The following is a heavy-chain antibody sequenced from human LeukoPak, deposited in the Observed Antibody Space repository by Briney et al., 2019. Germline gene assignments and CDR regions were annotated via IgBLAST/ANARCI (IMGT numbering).Heavy chain of an antibody. Sequence: PGGSLRLSCAASGFTFSSYSMNWVRQAPGKGLEWVSSISSSSSYIYYADSVKGRFTISRDNAKNSLYLQMNSLRAEDTAVYYCAREAGRYCSGGSCYSNYYYYYMDVWGKGTTVTISS. CDR2: ISSSSSYI. D-gene: IGHD2-15*01. CDR3: AREAGRYCSGGSCYSNYYYYYMDV. J-gene: IGHJ6*03. V-gene: IGHV3-21*01. CDR1: GFTFSSYS.